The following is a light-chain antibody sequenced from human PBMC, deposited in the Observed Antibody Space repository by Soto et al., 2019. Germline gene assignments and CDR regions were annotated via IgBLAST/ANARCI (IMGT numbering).Light chain of an antibody. V-gene: IGLV2-23*01. CDR3: CSYAGSSTWV. Sequence: QSALTQPASVSGSPGQWITISCTGTSSDVGSYNLVSWYQQHPGKAPKLMIYEGSKRPSGVSNRFSGSKSGNTASLTISGLQDEDEADYYCCSYAGSSTWVFGGGTKLTVL. CDR2: EGS. CDR1: SSDVGSYNL. J-gene: IGLJ3*02.